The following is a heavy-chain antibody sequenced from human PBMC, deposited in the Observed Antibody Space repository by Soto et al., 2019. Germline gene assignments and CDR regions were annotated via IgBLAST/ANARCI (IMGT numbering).Heavy chain of an antibody. CDR2: ISYDGSNK. J-gene: IGHJ4*02. CDR1: GFTFSSYA. CDR3: ARDRGVTMVRGVIPQVPGTLDY. D-gene: IGHD3-10*01. Sequence: GSLRLSCAASGFTFSSYAMHWVCQAPGKGLEWVAVISYDGSNKYYADSVKGRFTISRDNSKNTLYLQMNSLRAEDTAVYYCARDRGVTMVRGVIPQVPGTLDYWGQGTLVTVSS. V-gene: IGHV3-30-3*01.